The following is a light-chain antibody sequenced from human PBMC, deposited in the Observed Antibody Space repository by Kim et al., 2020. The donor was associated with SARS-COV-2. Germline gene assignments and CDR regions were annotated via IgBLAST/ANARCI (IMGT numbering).Light chain of an antibody. CDR1: QGISSY. CDR2: AAS. CDR3: QQYYSYPPSYS. J-gene: IGKJ2*03. V-gene: IGKV1-8*01. Sequence: AIRMTQSPSSFSASTGDRVTITCRASQGISSYLAWYQQKPGKAPKRLIYAASTLQSGVPSRFSGNGSGTDFTLTISCLQSEDFATYYYQQYYSYPPSYSFGQGTKLEI.